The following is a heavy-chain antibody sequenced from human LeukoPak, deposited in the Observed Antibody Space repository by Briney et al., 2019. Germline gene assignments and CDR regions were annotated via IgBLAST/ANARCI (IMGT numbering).Heavy chain of an antibody. V-gene: IGHV1-2*02. D-gene: IGHD3-22*01. CDR3: ARGYYYDSSGYSYYYYYMDV. CDR1: GYTFTGYY. J-gene: IGHJ6*03. CDR2: INPNSGGT. Sequence: ASVKVSCKASGYTFTGYYMHWVRQAPGQGLEWMGWINPNSGGTNYAQKFQGRVTMTRDTSISTAYMELSRLRSDDTAVYYCARGYYYDSSGYSYYYYYMDVWGKGTTVTVSS.